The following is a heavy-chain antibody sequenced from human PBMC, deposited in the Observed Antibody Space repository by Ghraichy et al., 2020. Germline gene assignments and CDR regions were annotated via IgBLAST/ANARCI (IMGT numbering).Heavy chain of an antibody. Sequence: GGSLRLSCAASGFTFSSYAMNWVRQAPGKGLEWVSAISGSGGTTYYADSVKGRFTISRDNSKNTLYLQMNSLRAEDTAVYYCATSIAARLYAFDIWGQGTMVTVSS. CDR2: ISGSGGTT. CDR3: ATSIAARLYAFDI. D-gene: IGHD6-6*01. J-gene: IGHJ3*02. CDR1: GFTFSSYA. V-gene: IGHV3-23*01.